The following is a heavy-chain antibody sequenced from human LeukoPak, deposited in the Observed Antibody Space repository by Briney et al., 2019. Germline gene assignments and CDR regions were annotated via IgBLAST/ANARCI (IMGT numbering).Heavy chain of an antibody. CDR3: AGTYYDILTGYSPSLAFDI. V-gene: IGHV4-59*08. D-gene: IGHD3-9*01. CDR2: IYYSGST. J-gene: IGHJ3*02. Sequence: SETLSLTCTVSGGSISSYYWSWIRPPPGKGLEGIGYIYYSGSTNYNPSLKSRVTISVDTSKNQFSLKLSSVAAADTAVYYCAGTYYDILTGYSPSLAFDIWGQGTMVTVSS. CDR1: GGSISSYY.